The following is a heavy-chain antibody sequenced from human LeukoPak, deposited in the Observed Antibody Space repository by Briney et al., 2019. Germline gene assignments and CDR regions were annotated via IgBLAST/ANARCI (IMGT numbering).Heavy chain of an antibody. V-gene: IGHV4-34*01. CDR2: INHSGST. D-gene: IGHD5-18*01. CDR1: GGSFSGYY. CDR3: ARDGYSYGSPFDY. Sequence: PPETLSLTCAVYGGSFSGYYWSWIRQPPGKGLEWIGEINHSGSTNYNPSLKSRVTISVDTSKNQFSLKLSSVTAADTAVYYCARDGYSYGSPFDYWGQGTLVTVSS. J-gene: IGHJ4*02.